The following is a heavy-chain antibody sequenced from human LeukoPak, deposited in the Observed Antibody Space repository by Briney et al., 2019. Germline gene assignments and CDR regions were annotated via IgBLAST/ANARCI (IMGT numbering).Heavy chain of an antibody. Sequence: GGSLRLSCAASGFIFSIFDMNWVRLAPGKGLEWVSFISGGGSTIYYADSVKGRFTISRDNAKNSLYLQMNSLRDDDTAVYYCARKLVGAAGAAFDIWGQGTMVTVSS. J-gene: IGHJ3*02. CDR3: ARKLVGAAGAAFDI. CDR1: GFIFSIFD. V-gene: IGHV3-48*02. CDR2: ISGGGSTI. D-gene: IGHD1-26*01.